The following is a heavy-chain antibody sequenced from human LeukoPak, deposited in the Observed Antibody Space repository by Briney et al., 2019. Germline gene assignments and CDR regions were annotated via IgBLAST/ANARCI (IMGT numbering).Heavy chain of an antibody. V-gene: IGHV4-59*01. D-gene: IGHD3-22*01. CDR2: IYYSGST. Sequence: SETLSLTCTVSGGSISSYYWSWIRQPPGKGLEWIGYIYYSGSTNYNPSLKSRVTISVDTSKNQFSLKLSSVTAADTAVYYCARALPVTYYYDSSGYSDAFDIWGQGTMVTVSS. CDR3: ARALPVTYYYDSSGYSDAFDI. J-gene: IGHJ3*02. CDR1: GGSISSYY.